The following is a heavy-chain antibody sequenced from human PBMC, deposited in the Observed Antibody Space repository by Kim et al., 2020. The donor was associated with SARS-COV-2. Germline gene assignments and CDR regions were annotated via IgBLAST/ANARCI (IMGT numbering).Heavy chain of an antibody. CDR1: GYTFFSYG. D-gene: IGHD6-6*01. V-gene: IGHV1-18*01. Sequence: SVKVSCKASGYTFFSYGVSWVRQAPGQGLEWMGWISGYNGDTNYAQKFQGRVTMTTDISASTAYMELRSLRSDDTAVYYCAREGAMAARPYGMDVWGQG. J-gene: IGHJ6*02. CDR3: AREGAMAARPYGMDV. CDR2: ISGYNGDT.